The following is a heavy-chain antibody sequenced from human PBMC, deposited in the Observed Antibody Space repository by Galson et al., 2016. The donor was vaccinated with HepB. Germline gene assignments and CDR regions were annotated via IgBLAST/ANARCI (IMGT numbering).Heavy chain of an antibody. CDR3: ARSPQWLEHFDY. CDR1: GYTFTNYY. J-gene: IGHJ4*02. CDR2: INPTGSST. Sequence: SVKVSCKASGYTFTNYYMHWVRQAPGQGLQWMGIINPTGSSTSYAQKFQGRVTLTRDTSMSTVYMELSSLRSEDTAVYYCARSPQWLEHFDYWGQGTLVTVSS. D-gene: IGHD6-19*01. V-gene: IGHV1-46*01.